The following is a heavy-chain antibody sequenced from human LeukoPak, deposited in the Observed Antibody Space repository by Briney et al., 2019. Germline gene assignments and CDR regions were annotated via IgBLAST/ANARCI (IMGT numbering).Heavy chain of an antibody. Sequence: PGESLRLSCAASGFSVSNKYMSWVRQAPGKGLEWVSYISSSVSTIYYADSVKGRFTISRDNAKDSLYLQMNSLRVEDTAVYYCARGGYCSSGNCYPADFDYWGQGTLVTVSS. CDR3: ARGGYCSSGNCYPADFDY. CDR1: GFSVSNKY. V-gene: IGHV3-11*04. J-gene: IGHJ4*02. D-gene: IGHD2-15*01. CDR2: ISSSVSTI.